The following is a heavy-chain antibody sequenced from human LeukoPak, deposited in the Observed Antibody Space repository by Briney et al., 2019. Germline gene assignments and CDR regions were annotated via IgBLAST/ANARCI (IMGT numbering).Heavy chain of an antibody. J-gene: IGHJ4*02. CDR1: GFTFSSSR. Sequence: PGGSLRLSCAASGFTFSSSRMHWVRQAPGKGLVWVSDIYSDGSSTNYADSVKGRFTISRDNAKNTLYLQMNSLRAEDTAVYYCARLTVVNNSNYWGQGTLVTVSS. CDR2: IYSDGSST. V-gene: IGHV3-74*01. D-gene: IGHD4-23*01. CDR3: ARLTVVNNSNY.